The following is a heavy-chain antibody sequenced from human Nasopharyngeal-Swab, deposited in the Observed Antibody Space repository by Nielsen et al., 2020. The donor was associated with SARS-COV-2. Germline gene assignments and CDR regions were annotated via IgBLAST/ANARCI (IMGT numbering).Heavy chain of an antibody. D-gene: IGHD1-1*01. V-gene: IGHV3-33*01. CDR2: IWYDGSNK. CDR3: ARGVRYNWNPDAFDI. J-gene: IGHJ3*02. Sequence: WIRQPPGKGLEWVAVIWYDGSNKYYADSVKGRFTISRDNSKNTLYLQMNSLRAEDTAVYYCARGVRYNWNPDAFDIWGQGTMVT.